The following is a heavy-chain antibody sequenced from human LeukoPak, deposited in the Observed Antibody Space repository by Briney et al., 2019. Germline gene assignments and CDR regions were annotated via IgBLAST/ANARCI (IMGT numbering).Heavy chain of an antibody. J-gene: IGHJ4*02. CDR1: GFTFSSYA. V-gene: IGHV3-30-3*01. CDR3: ARSVDTAMVTPDY. Sequence: PGGSLRLSCAASGFTFSSYAMHWVRQAPGKGLEWVALISYDGGNKYYANSVKGRFTISRDNSKNTLYLQMNSLRAEDTAVYYCARSVDTAMVTPDYWGQGTLVTVSS. CDR2: ISYDGGNK. D-gene: IGHD5-18*01.